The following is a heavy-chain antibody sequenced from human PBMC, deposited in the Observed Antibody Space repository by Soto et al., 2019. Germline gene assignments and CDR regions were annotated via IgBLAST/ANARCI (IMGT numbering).Heavy chain of an antibody. CDR3: ARDRRATVTTYYYYGMDV. CDR1: GGSFSGYY. J-gene: IGHJ6*02. CDR2: INHSGST. V-gene: IGHV4-34*01. Sequence: SETLSLTCAVYGGSFSGYYWSWIRQPPGKGLEWIGEINHSGSTNYNPSLKSRVTISVDTSKNQFSLKLSSVTAADTAVYYCARDRRATVTTYYYYGMDVWGQGTTVTVSS. D-gene: IGHD4-4*01.